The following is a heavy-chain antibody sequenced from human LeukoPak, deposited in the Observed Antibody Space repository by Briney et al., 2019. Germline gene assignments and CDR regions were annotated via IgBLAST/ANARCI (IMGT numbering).Heavy chain of an antibody. CDR3: ARGSWLEMYYFDY. Sequence: GASVKVSCKASGYTFTGYYMHWVRQAPGQGLEWMGWINPNSGGTNYAQKFQGRVTMTRDTSISTAYMELSRLRSDDMAVYYCARGSWLEMYYFDYWGQGTLVTVSS. D-gene: IGHD5-24*01. CDR1: GYTFTGYY. V-gene: IGHV1-2*02. CDR2: INPNSGGT. J-gene: IGHJ4*02.